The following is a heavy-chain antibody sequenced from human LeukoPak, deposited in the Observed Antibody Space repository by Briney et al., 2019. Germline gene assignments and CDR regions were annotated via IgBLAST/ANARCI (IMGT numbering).Heavy chain of an antibody. V-gene: IGHV3-23*01. Sequence: GGSLRLSCAASGFTFSTYAMGWVRQAPGKGLEWVSLISGGRGSTYYADSEKGRFTISRDNSKNTLYLQMNSLRAEDTALYYCAKAAYNGYGWDYFDYWGQGTLVTVSS. CDR2: ISGGRGST. CDR1: GFTFSTYA. D-gene: IGHD5-12*01. CDR3: AKAAYNGYGWDYFDY. J-gene: IGHJ4*02.